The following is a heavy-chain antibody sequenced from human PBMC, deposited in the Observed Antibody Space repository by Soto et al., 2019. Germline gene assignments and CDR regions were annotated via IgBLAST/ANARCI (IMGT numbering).Heavy chain of an antibody. J-gene: IGHJ6*02. CDR2: IFHSGST. D-gene: IGHD3-10*01. CDR1: GGSINSGDYY. V-gene: IGHV4-30-4*01. Sequence: PSETLSLTCTVSGGSINSGDYYWTWVRQPPGKGLEWIGNIFHSGSTYYTPSLQSRVTISLVTSKNHFSLKLSSVTPADTAVYYCARDRYYGSGTYYNFYSGMDVWGQGTTVTVSS. CDR3: ARDRYYGSGTYYNFYSGMDV.